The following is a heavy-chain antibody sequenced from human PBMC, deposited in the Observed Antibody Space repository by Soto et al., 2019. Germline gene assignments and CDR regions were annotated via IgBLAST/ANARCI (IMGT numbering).Heavy chain of an antibody. CDR3: AKGRGQNWNFDY. D-gene: IGHD1-1*01. CDR1: GFTFSSYA. J-gene: IGHJ4*02. Sequence: EVQLLESGGGSVQPGGSLRLSCAASGFTFSSYAMHWVRRPPGKGLEWVSSISGSGGNAYYADSVKGRFSISRDSLVNTLYLQMNSLRDEDTAVYYWAKGRGQNWNFDYWGQGTLVTVSP. V-gene: IGHV3-23*01. CDR2: ISGSGGNA.